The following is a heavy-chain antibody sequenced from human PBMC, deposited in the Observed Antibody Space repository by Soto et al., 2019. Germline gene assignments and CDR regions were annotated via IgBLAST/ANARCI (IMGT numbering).Heavy chain of an antibody. Sequence: GGSLRLSCTASGFTFGDYAMSWFRQAPGKGLEWVGFIRSKAYGGTTEYAASVKGRFTISRDDSKSIAHLQMNSLKTEDTAVYYCTREALRYFDWLSYTFDYWGQGTLVTVSS. CDR2: IRSKAYGGTT. CDR3: TREALRYFDWLSYTFDY. V-gene: IGHV3-49*03. D-gene: IGHD3-9*01. J-gene: IGHJ4*02. CDR1: GFTFGDYA.